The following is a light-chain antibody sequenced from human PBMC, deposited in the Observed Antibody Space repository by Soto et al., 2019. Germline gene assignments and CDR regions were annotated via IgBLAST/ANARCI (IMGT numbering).Light chain of an antibody. CDR1: KLGDKY. J-gene: IGLJ2*01. Sequence: SYELTQPPSVSVSPGQTASITCSGDKLGDKYACWYQQKTGQSPVLVIYKVNKRPSGIPERFSGSNSGNTATLTITGTQAMDEADYYCQAWDINTVVFGGGTKLTVL. CDR2: KVN. CDR3: QAWDINTVV. V-gene: IGLV3-1*01.